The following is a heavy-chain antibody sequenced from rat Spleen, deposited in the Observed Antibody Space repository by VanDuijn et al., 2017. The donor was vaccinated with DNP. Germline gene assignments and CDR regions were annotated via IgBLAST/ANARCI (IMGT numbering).Heavy chain of an antibody. CDR3: ARWNSGHFDY. CDR2: ITSSGGSI. V-gene: IGHV5-31*01. CDR1: GFTFSNYW. D-gene: IGHD4-3*01. Sequence: EVQLVESGGDLVQPRGSLKLSCVASGFTFSNYWMTWIRQVPGKGLEWVASITSSGGSIYYPDSVKGRFTISSDNAKSTLYLQMNSLRSEDMATYYCARWNSGHFDYWGQGVMVPVSS. J-gene: IGHJ2*01.